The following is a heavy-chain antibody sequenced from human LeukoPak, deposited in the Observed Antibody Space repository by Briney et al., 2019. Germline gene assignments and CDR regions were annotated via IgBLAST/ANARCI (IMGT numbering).Heavy chain of an antibody. Sequence: GGSLRLSCAASGFTFSSYSMNWVRQAPGKGLEWVSYISSSGSTIYYADSVKGRFTISRDNAKNSLYLQMNSLRAEDTAVYYCARSGGDYYYYMDVWGKGTTVTVSS. CDR2: ISSSGSTI. CDR3: ARSGGDYYYYMDV. D-gene: IGHD1-26*01. CDR1: GFTFSSYS. J-gene: IGHJ6*03. V-gene: IGHV3-48*04.